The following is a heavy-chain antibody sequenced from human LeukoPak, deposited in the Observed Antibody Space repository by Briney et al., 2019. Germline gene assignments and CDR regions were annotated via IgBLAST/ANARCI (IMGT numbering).Heavy chain of an antibody. CDR3: ARDTVVYYYDSSGYFPTYNFDY. Sequence: GGSLRLSCAASGFTFSSYGMHWVRQAPGKGLEWVAFIRYDGSNKYYADSVKGRFTISRDNAKNSLYLQMNSLRAEDTAVYYCARDTVVYYYDSSGYFPTYNFDYWGQGTLVTVSS. CDR2: IRYDGSNK. J-gene: IGHJ4*02. CDR1: GFTFSSYG. V-gene: IGHV3-30*02. D-gene: IGHD3-22*01.